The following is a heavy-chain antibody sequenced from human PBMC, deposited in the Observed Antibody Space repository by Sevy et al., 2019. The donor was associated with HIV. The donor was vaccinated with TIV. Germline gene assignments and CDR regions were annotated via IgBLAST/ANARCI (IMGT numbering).Heavy chain of an antibody. CDR2: ISSSGSTI. CDR1: GFTFSSYE. Sequence: GGSLRLSCAASGFTFSSYEMNWVRQAPGKGLEWVSYISSSGSTIYYADSVKGRFTISRDNAKNSLYLQMNSLRAEDTGVYYCVREGLGGFSYSLDCWGQGTLVTVSS. D-gene: IGHD3-16*01. CDR3: VREGLGGFSYSLDC. J-gene: IGHJ4*02. V-gene: IGHV3-48*03.